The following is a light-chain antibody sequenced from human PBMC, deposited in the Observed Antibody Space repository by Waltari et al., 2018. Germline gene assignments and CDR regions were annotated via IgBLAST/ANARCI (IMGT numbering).Light chain of an antibody. CDR1: QSVSSSY. CDR2: GAS. CDR3: QQYGSSPGT. J-gene: IGKJ1*01. V-gene: IGKV3-20*01. Sequence: EIVLTQSPAPLSFSPGERATPPCRASQSVSSSYLAWYQQKPGQAPRLLIYGASSRATGIPDRFSGSGSGTDFTLTISRLEPEDFAVYYCQQYGSSPGTFGQGTKVEIK.